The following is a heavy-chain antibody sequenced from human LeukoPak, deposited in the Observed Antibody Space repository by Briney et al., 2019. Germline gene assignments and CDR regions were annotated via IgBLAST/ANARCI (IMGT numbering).Heavy chain of an antibody. CDR3: ARGDSSGWDFDY. Sequence: ASVKVSCKASGYTFTSYDINWVRQATRQGLEWMGWMNPNSGNTGYAQKFQGRVTMTRNTSISTAYMELSSLRSEDTAVYYCARGDSSGWDFDYWGQGTLVTVSS. CDR2: MNPNSGNT. V-gene: IGHV1-8*01. CDR1: GYTFTSYD. J-gene: IGHJ4*02. D-gene: IGHD6-25*01.